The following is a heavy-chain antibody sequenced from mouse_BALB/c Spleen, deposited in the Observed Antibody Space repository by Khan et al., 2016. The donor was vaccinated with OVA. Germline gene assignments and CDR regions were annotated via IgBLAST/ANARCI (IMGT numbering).Heavy chain of an antibody. CDR3: ARSYDGAWFAY. Sequence: QVRLQQSGPELVKPGASVKMSCKVSGYTFTDYVITWVKQRTGQGLEWIGEIYPGSGSTYYNEKFKGKATLTADKSSNTVNMQLSSLTSEDSAVYFCARSYDGAWFAYWGQGTLVTVSA. CDR1: GYTFTDYV. V-gene: IGHV1-77*01. CDR2: IYPGSGST. D-gene: IGHD1-1*01. J-gene: IGHJ3*01.